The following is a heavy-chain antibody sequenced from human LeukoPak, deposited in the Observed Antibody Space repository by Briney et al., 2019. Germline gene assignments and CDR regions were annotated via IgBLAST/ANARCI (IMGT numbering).Heavy chain of an antibody. V-gene: IGHV1-2*02. CDR2: INTKSGGT. D-gene: IGHD2-21*02. CDR3: ARDGTAISEALFHY. J-gene: IGHJ4*02. CDR1: GYTFTGYS. Sequence: GSLRVSCAASGYTFTGYSMHWVRQAPGQGLEWVGWINTKSGGTNYAQTFQGRVTMTRDTSISTPYMELSRLRPDDTAVYYCARDGTAISEALFHYWGQGALVSVSS.